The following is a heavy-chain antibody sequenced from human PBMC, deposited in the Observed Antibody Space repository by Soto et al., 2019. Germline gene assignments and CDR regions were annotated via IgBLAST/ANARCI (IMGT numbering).Heavy chain of an antibody. D-gene: IGHD2-21*02. CDR3: ATWDTKRGHIVVVTAIQSAY. Sequence: GASVKVSCKVSGYTLTELSMHWVRQAPGKGLEWMGGFDPEDGETIYAQKFQGRVTMTEDTSTDTAYMELSSLRSEDTAVYYCATWDTKRGHIVVVTAIQSAYWGQGTLVTVSS. CDR1: GYTLTELS. J-gene: IGHJ4*02. V-gene: IGHV1-24*01. CDR2: FDPEDGET.